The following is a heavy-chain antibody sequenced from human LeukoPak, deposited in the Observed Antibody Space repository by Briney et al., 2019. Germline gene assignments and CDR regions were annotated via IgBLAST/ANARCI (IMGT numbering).Heavy chain of an antibody. CDR1: RYTLTELS. Sequence: ASVKGSRKVSRYTLTELSMYWVRQAPGKGLEWMGGFDPEDGETIYAQRFQGRVTMTEDTSTNTAYMELSSLRSEDTAVYYCAMTTVTYYYYCGMDVWGQGTTVTVSS. CDR2: FDPEDGET. V-gene: IGHV1-24*01. J-gene: IGHJ6*02. CDR3: AMTTVTYYYYCGMDV. D-gene: IGHD4-17*01.